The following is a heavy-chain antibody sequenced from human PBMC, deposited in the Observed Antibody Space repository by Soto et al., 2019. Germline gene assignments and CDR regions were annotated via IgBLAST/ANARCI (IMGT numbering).Heavy chain of an antibody. V-gene: IGHV1-69*12. CDR3: ARDPQSVLGTAMVNEDYYSYGMDV. D-gene: IGHD5-18*01. Sequence: QVQLVQSGAEVKKPGSSVKVSCKASGGTFSSYAISWVRQAPGQGLEWMGGIIPIFGTANYAQKFQGRVTXTADESTSTAXXEXSXRRSEDTAVYYCARDPQSVLGTAMVNEDYYSYGMDVWGQGTTVTVSS. CDR2: IIPIFGTA. J-gene: IGHJ6*02. CDR1: GGTFSSYA.